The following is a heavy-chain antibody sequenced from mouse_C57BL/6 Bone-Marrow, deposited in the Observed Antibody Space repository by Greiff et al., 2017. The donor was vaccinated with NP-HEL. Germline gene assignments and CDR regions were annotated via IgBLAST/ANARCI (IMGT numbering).Heavy chain of an antibody. Sequence: VQLQQSGAELVRPGASVKLSCTASGFNIKDDYMHWVKQRPEQGLERIGWFDPENGDTEYASKFPCKATITADTSSNTAYLQLSSLTSEDTAVYYCTTNFDYWGQGTTLTVSA. J-gene: IGHJ2*01. CDR1: GFNIKDDY. CDR2: FDPENGDT. V-gene: IGHV14-4*01. CDR3: TTNFDY.